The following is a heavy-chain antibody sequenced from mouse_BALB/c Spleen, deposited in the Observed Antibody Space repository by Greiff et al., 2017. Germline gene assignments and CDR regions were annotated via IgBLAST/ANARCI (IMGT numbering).Heavy chain of an antibody. V-gene: IGHV14-4*02. CDR1: GFNIKDYY. J-gene: IGHJ2*01. Sequence: EVQLQQSGAELVRSGASVKLSCTASGFNIKDYYMHWVKQRPEQGLEWIGWIDPENGDTEYAPKFQGKATMTADTSSNTAYLQLSSLTSEDTAVYYCKTGGNSLKHYLDYWGQGTTLTVPS. CDR2: IDPENGDT. CDR3: KTGGNSLKHYLDY. D-gene: IGHD2-1*01.